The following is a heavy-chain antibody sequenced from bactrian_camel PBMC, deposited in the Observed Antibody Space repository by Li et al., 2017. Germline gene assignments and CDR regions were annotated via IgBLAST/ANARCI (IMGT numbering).Heavy chain of an antibody. J-gene: IGHJ7*01. CDR2: IENDGTT. Sequence: VQLVESGGGSVQSGGSLRLSCVMSGFTHSEYCMAWFRQAPGKEREEVAYIENDGTTTYVNSVKGRFTVSKDNVKTIMYLQMNSLKPDDTATYYCAADSLTCDDIRTLRQHMDHWGKGTQVTVS. V-gene: IGHV3S63*01. CDR1: GFTHSEYC.